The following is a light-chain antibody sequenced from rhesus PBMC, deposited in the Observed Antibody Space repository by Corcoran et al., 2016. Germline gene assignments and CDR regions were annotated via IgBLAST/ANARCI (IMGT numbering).Light chain of an antibody. Sequence: QSALTQPPSVSKSLGQSVTISCTGTSSDVGGYNYVSWYQQHPGKAPKLLIYEVSKRPSGVSDRFSGSKSANTASLTISGLRAEDEADYYCCSYGSGSTFVFGRGTQLTVL. CDR2: EVS. CDR3: CSYGSGSTFV. V-gene: IGLV2-38*01. J-gene: IGLJ6*01. CDR1: SSDVGGYNY.